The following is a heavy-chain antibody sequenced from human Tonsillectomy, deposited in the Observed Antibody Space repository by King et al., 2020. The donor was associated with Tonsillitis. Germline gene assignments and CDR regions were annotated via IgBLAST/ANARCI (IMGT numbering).Heavy chain of an antibody. CDR2: IYHSGST. Sequence: VQLQESGSGLVKPSQTLSLTCAVSGGSISSGGYSWSWIRQPPGKGLEWIGYIYHSGSTYYNPSLKSRVTISVDRSKNQFSLNLSSVTAADTAVYYCAGSGYSSSWYVYYYGMDVWGQGTTVTVSS. J-gene: IGHJ6*02. V-gene: IGHV4-30-2*01. D-gene: IGHD6-13*01. CDR3: AGSGYSSSWYVYYYGMDV. CDR1: GGSISSGGYS.